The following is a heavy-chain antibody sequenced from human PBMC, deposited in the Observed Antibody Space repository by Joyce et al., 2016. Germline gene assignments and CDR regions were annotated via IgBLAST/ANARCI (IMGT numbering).Heavy chain of an antibody. Sequence: QITLKESGPTLVKPTQTLTLTCTFPGCSLSSSAVGVGWIRQPPGNALEWLARIYWNIDKRYSPSLKSRLTITKDTSKNQVVLTMTNMDPVDTATYYCAHSSTWHGVFDFWGQGTLVTVSS. CDR1: GCSLSSSAVG. CDR3: AHSSTWHGVFDF. D-gene: IGHD6-13*01. CDR2: IYWNIDK. J-gene: IGHJ4*02. V-gene: IGHV2-5*01.